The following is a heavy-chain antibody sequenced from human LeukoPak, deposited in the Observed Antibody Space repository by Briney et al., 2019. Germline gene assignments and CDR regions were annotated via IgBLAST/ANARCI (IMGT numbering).Heavy chain of an antibody. Sequence: GGSLRLSCAVSGFTFSSYAMSWVRQAPGKGLEWVSSISGSGGNTFYADSVRGRFTISRDNSKKTLYLQMNSLRVEDTAVYYCAKDPMDARGFDYWGQGTLVTVSA. CDR1: GFTFSSYA. V-gene: IGHV3-23*01. D-gene: IGHD3-10*01. J-gene: IGHJ4*02. CDR3: AKDPMDARGFDY. CDR2: ISGSGGNT.